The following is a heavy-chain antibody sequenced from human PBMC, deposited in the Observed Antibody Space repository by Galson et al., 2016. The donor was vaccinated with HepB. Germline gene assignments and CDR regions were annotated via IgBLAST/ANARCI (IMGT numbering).Heavy chain of an antibody. CDR1: GGSISSYY. CDR2: IYYGGRT. CDR3: ARDATGSRGLDY. V-gene: IGHV4-59*01. D-gene: IGHD1-14*01. J-gene: IGHJ4*02. Sequence: SETLSLTCTVSGGSISSYYWNWIRQPPGKGLEWIGYIYYGGRTNYNPSLKRRVTLSVDTSKNQFSLKLTSVTAADTAVYFCARDATGSRGLDYWGQGTLVTVSS.